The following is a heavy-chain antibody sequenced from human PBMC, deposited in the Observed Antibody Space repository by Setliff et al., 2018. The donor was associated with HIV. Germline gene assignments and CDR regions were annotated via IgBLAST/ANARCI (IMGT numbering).Heavy chain of an antibody. V-gene: IGHV4-59*11. Sequence: SETLSLTCSISGGSITSHYWNWIRQPPGKGLEWIGSINYSGITNYNPSLRGRVSISVDTSKSQVSLRLNSVSAADTAVCYCARRMGPCGGDCYLNYWGQGRLVTVSS. D-gene: IGHD2-21*02. CDR1: GGSITSHY. J-gene: IGHJ4*02. CDR2: INYSGIT. CDR3: ARRMGPCGGDCYLNY.